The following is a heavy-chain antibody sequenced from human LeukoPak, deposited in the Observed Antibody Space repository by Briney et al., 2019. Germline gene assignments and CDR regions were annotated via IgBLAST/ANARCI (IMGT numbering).Heavy chain of an antibody. CDR2: IYYGGTT. J-gene: IGHJ3*02. CDR1: GVSPRRLSYY. CDR3: ARHDSSGPYNAFDI. D-gene: IGHD3-22*01. Sequence: PESLSLTRAVSGVSPRRLSYYWGWSRHPPGKGLGWMGSIYYGGTTYNNPSLKIRVTISADTSKNHHSPTLNSVTAADTAVYYCARHDSSGPYNAFDIWGQGTMVTVSS. V-gene: IGHV4-39*01.